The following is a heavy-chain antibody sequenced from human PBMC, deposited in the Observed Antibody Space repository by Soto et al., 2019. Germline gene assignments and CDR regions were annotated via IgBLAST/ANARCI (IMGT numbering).Heavy chain of an antibody. D-gene: IGHD6-19*01. V-gene: IGHV4-30-2*01. CDR2: ISHSGST. CDR3: ARGGLLPDY. CDR1: GGSISSGGYS. Sequence: QLQLQESGSGLVKPSQTLSLTCAVSGGSISSGGYSWSWIRQPPGKGLEWIGYISHSGSTYFNPSPMSRVTISVDRSKNQFCLKLSSVTAADTAVYYCARGGLLPDYWGQGTLVTVSS. J-gene: IGHJ4*02.